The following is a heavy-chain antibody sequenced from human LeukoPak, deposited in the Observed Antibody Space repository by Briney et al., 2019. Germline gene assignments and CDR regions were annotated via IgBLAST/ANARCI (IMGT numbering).Heavy chain of an antibody. CDR2: IDPHDSYT. CDR3: ARHKLVRGTVDY. V-gene: IGHV5-10-1*01. CDR1: GYSFPNYW. Sequence: GESLKISCQGSGYSFPNYWISWVRQMPGKGLEWMGRIDPHDSYTTYSPSFQGHITLSSDKSITTAYLQWSSLKTSDTAIYYCARHKLVRGTVDYWGQGALVTVSS. J-gene: IGHJ4*02. D-gene: IGHD3-10*01.